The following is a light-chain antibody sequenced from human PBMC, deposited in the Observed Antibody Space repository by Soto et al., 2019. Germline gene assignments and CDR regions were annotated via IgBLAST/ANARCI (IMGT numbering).Light chain of an antibody. CDR1: QSVWNNY. J-gene: IGKJ1*01. V-gene: IGKV3-20*01. Sequence: VLTQSPGTLSLSPGERATLSCRASQSVWNNYLAWYQQKPGQAPRLLIYAGSSRATGIPDRFSGSGSGTDFTLTISRREREDFAVYFCQQYCDSRTFGQGTKVEIK. CDR2: AGS. CDR3: QQYCDSRT.